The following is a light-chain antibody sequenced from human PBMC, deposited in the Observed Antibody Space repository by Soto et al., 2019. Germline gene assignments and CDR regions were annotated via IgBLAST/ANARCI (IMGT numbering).Light chain of an antibody. CDR2: YDS. V-gene: IGLV3-21*04. CDR3: QVWTSSRDHPGGHVV. Sequence: SYELTKPPLVSVDPGKTARITCGGNKSGSKSVHWYQQKPCQAPVLFIYYDSDRPAGIPERFSGSNSRNTATLTISRVEAGDEADYYCQVWTSSRDHPGGHVVFGGGTKLTVL. J-gene: IGLJ2*01. CDR1: KSGSKS.